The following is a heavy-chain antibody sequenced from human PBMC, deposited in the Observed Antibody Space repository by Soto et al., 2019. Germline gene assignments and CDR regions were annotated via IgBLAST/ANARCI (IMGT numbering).Heavy chain of an antibody. D-gene: IGHD2-15*01. CDR2: IYYSGST. J-gene: IGHJ5*02. Sequence: SETLSLTCTVSGGSISSYYWSWIRQHPGKGLEWIGYIYYSGSTYYNPSLKSRVTISVDTSKNQFSLKLSSVTAADTAVYYCARDQLLCSGGSCYSGFWFDPWGQGTLVTVSS. V-gene: IGHV4-59*06. CDR1: GGSISSYY. CDR3: ARDQLLCSGGSCYSGFWFDP.